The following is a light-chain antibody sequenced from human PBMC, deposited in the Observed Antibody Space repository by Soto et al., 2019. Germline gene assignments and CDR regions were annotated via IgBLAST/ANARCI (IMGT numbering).Light chain of an antibody. CDR1: QSISSY. V-gene: IGKV1-39*01. Sequence: DIQMTQSPSSLSAAVGDRVTITCRTTQSISSYLSWYQQKPGKAPKLLIYAASTFQSGVLSRFSGSGSGTDFTLTISRLQPEDFATYYCQQSFSTPYTFGQGTKLEIK. CDR2: AAS. CDR3: QQSFSTPYT. J-gene: IGKJ2*01.